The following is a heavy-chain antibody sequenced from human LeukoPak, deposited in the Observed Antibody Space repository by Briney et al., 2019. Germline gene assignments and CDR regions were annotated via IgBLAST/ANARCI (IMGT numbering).Heavy chain of an antibody. Sequence: SXXXFXYYAMHWVRQAPGKGXEWVXXXXYDGSNTYYTDSVKGRFTISRDNSKNTLYLQMNSLRAEDTAVYYCARESTLNPDSGFFDSWGQGTLVTVSS. CDR3: ARESTLNPDSGFFDS. D-gene: IGHD5-12*01. CDR1: XXXFXYYA. J-gene: IGHJ4*02. V-gene: IGHV3-30-3*01. CDR2: XXYDGSNT.